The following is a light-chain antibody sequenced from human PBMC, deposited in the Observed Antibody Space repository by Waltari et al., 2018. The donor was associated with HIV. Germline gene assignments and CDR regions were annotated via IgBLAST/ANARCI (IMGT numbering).Light chain of an antibody. V-gene: IGLV1-51*01. CDR2: DNT. Sequence: QSVLTQPPSVSAAPGQKVTISCSGSSSNIGNNFVSWFQQLPGTAPKLLIYDNTRRPSGIPDRFSGSKSCTSATLGITGLQAGDEADYYCGTWDSSLSAWVFGGGTKLTVL. CDR3: GTWDSSLSAWV. CDR1: SSNIGNNF. J-gene: IGLJ2*01.